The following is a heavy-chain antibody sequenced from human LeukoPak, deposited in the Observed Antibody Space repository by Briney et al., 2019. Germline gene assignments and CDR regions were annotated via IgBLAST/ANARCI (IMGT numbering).Heavy chain of an antibody. CDR3: ARGSYSSSWYRRNYYYYYMDV. CDR2: IYYTGST. D-gene: IGHD6-13*01. CDR1: NGSISNYY. J-gene: IGHJ6*03. V-gene: IGHV4-59*01. Sequence: PSETLSLTCTVSNGSISNYYWNWIRQAPGKGLEWIGYIYYTGSTNKNPSLKSRVTISVDTSKNQFSLKLSSVTAADTAVYYCARGSYSSSWYRRNYYYYYMDVWGKGTTVTISS.